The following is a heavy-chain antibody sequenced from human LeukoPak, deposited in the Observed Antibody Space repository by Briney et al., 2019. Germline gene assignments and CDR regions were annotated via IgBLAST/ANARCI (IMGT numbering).Heavy chain of an antibody. J-gene: IGHJ4*02. D-gene: IGHD3-22*01. CDR2: IHYSGST. CDR3: ARDRGYSDSSGYYQAPFDY. V-gene: IGHV4-59*01. Sequence: PSETLSLTCTVSGGSINSYYWSWIRQPPGKGLEWIGYIHYSGSTNYNPSLKSRVTISVDTSKTQFPLKLSSVTAADTAVYYCARDRGYSDSSGYYQAPFDYWGQGTLVTVSS. CDR1: GGSINSYY.